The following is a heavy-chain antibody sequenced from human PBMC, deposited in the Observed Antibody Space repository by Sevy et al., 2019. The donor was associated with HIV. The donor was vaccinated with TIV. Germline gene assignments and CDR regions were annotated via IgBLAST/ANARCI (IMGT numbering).Heavy chain of an antibody. CDR1: GYTFTSYD. D-gene: IGHD1-26*01. V-gene: IGHV1-8*01. J-gene: IGHJ4*02. Sequence: ASVKVSCKASGYTFTSYDINWVRQASGQGPEWMGWMNPNSANTGYAQKFQGRVTMTRNTSISTAYMEVRSLRSEDTAVYYCARGGTGSYYDLDYWGQGTLVTVSS. CDR2: MNPNSANT. CDR3: ARGGTGSYYDLDY.